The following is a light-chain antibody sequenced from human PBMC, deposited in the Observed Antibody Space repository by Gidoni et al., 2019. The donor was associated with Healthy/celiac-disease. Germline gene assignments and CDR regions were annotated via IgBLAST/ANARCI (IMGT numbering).Light chain of an antibody. CDR2: SNN. Sequence: VLTQPPSASGTHGQRLTISSSGSSSNIGSNSVTWYQQLPGTAPKLLIYSNNQRPSGVPDRFSGSKSGTSASLAISGLQSEDEADYYCAAWDDSLNGWVFGGGTKLSVL. CDR1: SSNIGSNS. CDR3: AAWDDSLNGWV. V-gene: IGLV1-44*01. J-gene: IGLJ3*02.